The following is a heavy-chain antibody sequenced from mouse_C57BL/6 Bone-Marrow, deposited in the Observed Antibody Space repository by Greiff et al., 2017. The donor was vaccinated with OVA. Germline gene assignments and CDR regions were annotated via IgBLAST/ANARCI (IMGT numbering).Heavy chain of an antibody. CDR2: IHPNSGST. Sequence: QVQLQQPGAELVKPGASVKLSCKASGYTFTSYWMHWVKQRPGQGLEWIGMIHPNSGSTNYNEKFKSKATLTVDKSSSTAYMQLSSLTSEDSAVYYCARRGYYDYDGAWFAYWGHGTLVTVSA. D-gene: IGHD2-4*01. J-gene: IGHJ3*01. CDR1: GYTFTSYW. V-gene: IGHV1-64*01. CDR3: ARRGYYDYDGAWFAY.